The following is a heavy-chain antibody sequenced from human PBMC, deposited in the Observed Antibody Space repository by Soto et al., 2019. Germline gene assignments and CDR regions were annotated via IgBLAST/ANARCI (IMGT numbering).Heavy chain of an antibody. J-gene: IGHJ5*02. V-gene: IGHV3-7*01. CDR1: GFTFSSYW. CDR3: ARDRGVVAGTGGWFDP. D-gene: IGHD6-19*01. CDR2: IKQDGSEK. Sequence: PGGSLRLSCAASGFTFSSYWMSWVRQAPGKGLEWVANIKQDGSEKYYVDSVKGRFTISRDNAKNSLYLQMNSLRAEDTAVYYCARDRGVVAGTGGWFDPWGQGTLVTVSS.